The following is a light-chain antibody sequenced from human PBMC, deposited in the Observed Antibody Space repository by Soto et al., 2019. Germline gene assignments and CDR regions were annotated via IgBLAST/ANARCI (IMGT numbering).Light chain of an antibody. J-gene: IGLJ2*01. Sequence: QSALTQPASVSGSPGQLITISCIGTSSDVGGYNYVSWYQQHPGKAPKLMIYEVSNRPSGVSDRFSGSKSANTASLTISGLQAEDEADYYCSSYTSSSTLVFGGGTQLTVL. CDR3: SSYTSSSTLV. V-gene: IGLV2-14*01. CDR2: EVS. CDR1: SSDVGGYNY.